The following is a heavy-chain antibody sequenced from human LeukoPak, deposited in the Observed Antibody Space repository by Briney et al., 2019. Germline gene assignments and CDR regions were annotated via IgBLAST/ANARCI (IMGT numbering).Heavy chain of an antibody. Sequence: GASVKVSCKASGYTFTSYFMHWVRQAPGQGLEWMGIINPSGGRTSYAEKFPGTVTMTRDTSSSTVYMELSSLRSEDTAVYYCARDLPHCSGGSCYASYYLDYWGQGTLVTVSS. CDR1: GYTFTSYF. D-gene: IGHD2-15*01. V-gene: IGHV1-46*01. J-gene: IGHJ4*02. CDR3: ARDLPHCSGGSCYASYYLDY. CDR2: INPSGGRT.